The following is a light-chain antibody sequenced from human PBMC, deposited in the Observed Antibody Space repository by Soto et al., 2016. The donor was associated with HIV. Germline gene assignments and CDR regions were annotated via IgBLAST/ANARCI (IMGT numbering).Light chain of an antibody. CDR1: QSISNW. J-gene: IGKJ4*01. CDR2: RAS. Sequence: DIQMTQSPSTLSASVGDRVTITCRASQSISNWLAWYQQKPGKAPNLLIYRASTLKSGVPSRFSGTGSGTEFTLTISSLQPDDFATYYCQQYDTYPLTFGGGTNVQIK. CDR3: QQYDTYPLT. V-gene: IGKV1-5*03.